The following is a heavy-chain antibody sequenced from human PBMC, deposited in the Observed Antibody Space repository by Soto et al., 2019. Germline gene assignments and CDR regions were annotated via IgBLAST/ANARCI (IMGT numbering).Heavy chain of an antibody. V-gene: IGHV3-72*01. CDR3: VRVSTVVWWAFDI. CDR2: TRKKVNSYTT. CDR1: GFTFSDHY. Sequence: PGGSLRLSCAASGFTFSDHYMDWVRQAPGKGLEWVGRTRKKVNSYTTEYAASVKGRFTVSRDDSKNSLYLQMNSLKTEDTALYYCVRVSTVVWWAFDIWGQGTMVTVSS. D-gene: IGHD4-17*01. J-gene: IGHJ3*02.